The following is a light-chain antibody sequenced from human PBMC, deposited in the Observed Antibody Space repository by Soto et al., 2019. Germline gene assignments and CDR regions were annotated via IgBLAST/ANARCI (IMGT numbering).Light chain of an antibody. J-gene: IGKJ5*01. CDR2: GAS. V-gene: IGKV3-20*01. Sequence: EIVLTQSPATLSVSPGERATLSCRASQSVRNILGWYQQKPGQAPRLLIYGASSRPTGIPDRFSGSGSGTDFTLTISRLEPEDFAVYDCQQYGSSPPITFGQGTRLEIK. CDR1: QSVRNI. CDR3: QQYGSSPPIT.